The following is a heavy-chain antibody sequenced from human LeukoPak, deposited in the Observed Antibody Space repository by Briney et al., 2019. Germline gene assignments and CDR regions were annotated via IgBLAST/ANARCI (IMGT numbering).Heavy chain of an antibody. J-gene: IGHJ6*03. Sequence: SETLSLTCTVSGGSISSYYWSWIRQPPGKGLEWIGSFSYSGSTYYNPSLKSRVTISVDMSKNEFSLKLSSVTAADTAVYYCARHVYSTSWTYYYYYMDVWGKGTTVTISS. CDR1: GGSISSYY. CDR3: ARHVYSTSWTYYYYYMDV. V-gene: IGHV4-59*05. CDR2: FSYSGST. D-gene: IGHD6-13*01.